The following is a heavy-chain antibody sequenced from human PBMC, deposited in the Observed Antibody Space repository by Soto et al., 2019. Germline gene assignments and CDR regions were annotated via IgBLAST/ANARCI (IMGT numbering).Heavy chain of an antibody. CDR2: FCYSGST. CDR3: ARSVVP. J-gene: IGHJ5*02. V-gene: IGHV4-39*01. Sequence: SETPSLPCIVSCDSISSDRYYWGWIRQPPGKGLEWIGSFCYSGSTYYNPSLKSRVTISVDTSKNQFSLKLSSVTAADTAVYYCARSVVPWGQGTLVTVSS. CDR1: CDSISSDRYY.